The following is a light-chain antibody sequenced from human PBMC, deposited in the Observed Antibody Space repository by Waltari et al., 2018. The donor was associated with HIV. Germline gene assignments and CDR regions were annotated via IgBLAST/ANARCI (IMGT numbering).Light chain of an antibody. CDR2: KDN. Sequence: YELTQPPSVTVSPGQTARITCTENTLPTQFAQWYQQRPGQAPILLIFKDNKRPAGIPERFSGSSSGTTVTLTISGVQAEDEADYYCQSADSSGALGVFGGGTKLTVL. V-gene: IGLV3-25*03. CDR1: TLPTQF. CDR3: QSADSSGALGV. J-gene: IGLJ2*01.